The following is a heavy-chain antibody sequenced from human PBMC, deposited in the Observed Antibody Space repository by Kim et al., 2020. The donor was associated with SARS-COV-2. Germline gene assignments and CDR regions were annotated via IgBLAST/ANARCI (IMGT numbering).Heavy chain of an antibody. CDR2: IFYSGST. Sequence: SETLSLTCTVSGDSITSVGFYWSWLLQYPGKGPEWIGYIFYSGSTSYTPSLKSRIAISRETSKNQFSLRLISVTAADTAIYYCARNARRYFGSVDSFNVWGQGTLVTVSS. CDR3: ARNARRYFGSVDSFNV. V-gene: IGHV4-31*03. D-gene: IGHD1-1*01. CDR1: GDSITSVGFY. J-gene: IGHJ3*01.